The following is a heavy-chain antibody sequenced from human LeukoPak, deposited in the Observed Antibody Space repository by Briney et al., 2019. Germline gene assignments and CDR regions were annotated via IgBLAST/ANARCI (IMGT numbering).Heavy chain of an antibody. CDR3: ARGPYGMDV. Sequence: GSLRLSCAASGFTFSSYWMSWIRQAPGKGLEWIGEINHSGSTNYNPSLESRVTISIDTSQNRFSLKLRSVTAADTAVYYCARGPYGMDVWGQGTTVTVSS. J-gene: IGHJ6*02. V-gene: IGHV4-34*01. CDR2: INHSGST. CDR1: GFTFSSYW.